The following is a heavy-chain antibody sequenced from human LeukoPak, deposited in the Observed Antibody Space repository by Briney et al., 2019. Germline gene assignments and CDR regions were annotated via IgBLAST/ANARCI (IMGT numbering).Heavy chain of an antibody. CDR2: IKQDGSEK. Sequence: QAGGSLRLSCAASGIIFSNYWMSWVRQAPGKGLEWVANIKQDGSEKCYVDSVKGRFTISRDNAKNSLYLQMNSLRAEDTAVYYCATSFSTPANYWGQGTLVTVSS. CDR1: GIIFSNYW. V-gene: IGHV3-7*01. J-gene: IGHJ4*02. CDR3: ATSFSTPANY. D-gene: IGHD2-2*01.